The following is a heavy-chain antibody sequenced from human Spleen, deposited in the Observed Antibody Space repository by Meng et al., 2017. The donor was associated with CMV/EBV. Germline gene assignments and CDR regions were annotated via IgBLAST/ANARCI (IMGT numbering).Heavy chain of an antibody. CDR2: INHSGST. J-gene: IGHJ4*02. D-gene: IGHD6-13*01. CDR3: ARESAGTFDY. CDR1: GGSFSGYY. V-gene: IGHV4-34*01. Sequence: LETLSLTCAVYGGSFSGYYWSWIRQPPGKGLEWIGEINHSGSTNYNPSLKSRVTISVDTSKNQFSLKLSSVTAADTAVYYCARESAGTFDYWGQGTLVTVSS.